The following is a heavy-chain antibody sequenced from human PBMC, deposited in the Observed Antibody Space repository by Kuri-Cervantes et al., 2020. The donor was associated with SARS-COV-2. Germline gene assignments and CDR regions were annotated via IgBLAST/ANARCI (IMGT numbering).Heavy chain of an antibody. CDR3: ARGNELWGNHFDY. CDR1: GGSISSSSYY. Sequence: SETLSLTCTVSGGSISSSSYYWGWIRQPPGKGLEWIGSMYYSGSTYYNSSLKSRLTISVDTSKNQFSLKLSSVTAADTAVYYCARGNELWGNHFDYWGQGTLVTVSS. CDR2: MYYSGST. D-gene: IGHD5-18*01. V-gene: IGHV4-39*01. J-gene: IGHJ4*02.